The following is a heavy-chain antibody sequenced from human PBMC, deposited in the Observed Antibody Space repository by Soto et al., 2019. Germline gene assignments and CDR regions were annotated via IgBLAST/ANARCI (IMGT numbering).Heavy chain of an antibody. J-gene: IGHJ4*02. CDR3: ARVAITGATYPVYYFDY. V-gene: IGHV4-4*07. Sequence: SETMSLTGTVSGGSIRSYYWSWIRPRAGKGLEWIGRIYTSGSTNYDPSLKSRVTMSVDTSKNQFSLKLSSVTAADTAVYYCARVAITGATYPVYYFDYWGQGTLVTVS. CDR1: GGSIRSYY. CDR2: IYTSGST. D-gene: IGHD1-20*01.